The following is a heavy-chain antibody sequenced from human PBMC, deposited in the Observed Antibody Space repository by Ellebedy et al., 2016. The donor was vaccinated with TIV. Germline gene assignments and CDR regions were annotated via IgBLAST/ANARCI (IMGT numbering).Heavy chain of an antibody. V-gene: IGHV3-23*01. D-gene: IGHD1-14*01. CDR1: GFTFSSYA. Sequence: GESLKISXAASGFTFSSYAMSWVRQAPGKGLEWVSAISGSGGSTYYADSVKGRFTISRDNSKNTLYLQINSLRAEDTAVYYCARVTGDGYWGQGTLVTVSS. CDR2: ISGSGGST. CDR3: ARVTGDGY. J-gene: IGHJ4*02.